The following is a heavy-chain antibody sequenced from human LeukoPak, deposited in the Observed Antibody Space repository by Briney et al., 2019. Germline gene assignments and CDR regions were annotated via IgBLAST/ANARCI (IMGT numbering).Heavy chain of an antibody. CDR3: ASLGYCSSTSCYPSRY. Sequence: ASVKVSCKASGYTFTGYYMHWVRQAPGQGLEGMGWINPNSGGTNYAQKFHGRVTMARDTSISTAYMELSRLRSDDTAVYYCASLGYCSSTSCYPSRYWGQGTLVTVSS. D-gene: IGHD2-2*01. CDR1: GYTFTGYY. CDR2: INPNSGGT. J-gene: IGHJ4*02. V-gene: IGHV1-2*02.